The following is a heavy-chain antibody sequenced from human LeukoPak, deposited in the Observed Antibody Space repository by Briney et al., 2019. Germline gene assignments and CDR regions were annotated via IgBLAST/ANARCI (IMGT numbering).Heavy chain of an antibody. CDR1: GYTFTGYY. CDR3: AREYCSRTSCYAVAFDI. J-gene: IGHJ3*02. Sequence: GASVKVSCKASGYTFTGYYMHWVRQAPGRGLEWMGWINPNSGGTNYAQKFQGWVTMTRDTSISTAYMELSRLRSDDTAVYYCAREYCSRTSCYAVAFDIWGQGTMVTVSS. D-gene: IGHD2-2*01. V-gene: IGHV1-2*04. CDR2: INPNSGGT.